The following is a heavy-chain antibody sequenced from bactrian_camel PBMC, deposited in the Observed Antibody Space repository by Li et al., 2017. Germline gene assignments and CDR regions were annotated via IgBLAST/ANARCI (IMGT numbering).Heavy chain of an antibody. CDR2: ITAGGTT. CDR1: GYTYSSYC. V-gene: IGHV3S26*01. D-gene: IGHD5*01. Sequence: VQLVESGGGLVQPGGSLRLSCVVSGYTYSSYCMNWSRQAPGKERELVSTITAGGTTTYTDSVKGRFTISRDNDKITMSLQMNSLQTDDTAVYYCAACPFPGQTTAWHYEGQGTQVTVS. J-gene: IGHJ4*01.